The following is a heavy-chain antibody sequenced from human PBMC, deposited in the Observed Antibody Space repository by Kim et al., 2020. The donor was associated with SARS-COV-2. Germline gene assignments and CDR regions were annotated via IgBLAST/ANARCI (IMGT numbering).Heavy chain of an antibody. CDR3: ARGYCSSTSCYHLDY. J-gene: IGHJ4*02. D-gene: IGHD2-2*01. Sequence: ASVKVSCKASGYTFASYALHWLRQAPGQRLEWMGWINAGNGNTKYSQKFQGRVTITRDTSASTAYMELSSLRSEDTAVYYCARGYCSSTSCYHLDYWGQG. V-gene: IGHV1-3*01. CDR2: INAGNGNT. CDR1: GYTFASYA.